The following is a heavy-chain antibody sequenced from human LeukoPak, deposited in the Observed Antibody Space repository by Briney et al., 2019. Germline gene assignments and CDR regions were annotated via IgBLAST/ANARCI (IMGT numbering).Heavy chain of an antibody. D-gene: IGHD6-13*01. V-gene: IGHV3-7*01. CDR3: ATTHDAAGNF. J-gene: IGHJ4*02. CDR2: IKEDGSAK. Sequence: GWALRLSCAASGFTFSSSWMARVRQAPGKGLEWVANIKEDGSAKYYVDSVRGRFTISRNNAKKSLYLQMTSPRAEDTAIYYCATTHDAAGNFWGQGTLVTVSS. CDR1: GFTFSSSW.